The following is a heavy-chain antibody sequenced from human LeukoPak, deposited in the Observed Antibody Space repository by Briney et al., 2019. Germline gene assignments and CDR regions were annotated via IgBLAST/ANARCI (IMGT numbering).Heavy chain of an antibody. CDR3: AKERGRRPSNDAFDI. Sequence: GRSLRLSCAASGFTFDDYAMHWVRQAPGKGLEWVSGISWNSGSIGYAVSVKGRFTISRDNAKNSLYLQMNSLRAEDTALYYCAKERGRRPSNDAFDIWGQGTMVTVSS. D-gene: IGHD1-14*01. CDR2: ISWNSGSI. J-gene: IGHJ3*02. CDR1: GFTFDDYA. V-gene: IGHV3-9*01.